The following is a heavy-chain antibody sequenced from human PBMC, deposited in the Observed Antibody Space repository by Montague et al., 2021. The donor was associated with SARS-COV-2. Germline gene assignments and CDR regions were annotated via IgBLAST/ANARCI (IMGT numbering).Heavy chain of an antibody. D-gene: IGHD3-9*01. J-gene: IGHJ6*02. Sequence: SLSLSLAASGFTFSSYALHWVRQAPGKGPEWVADISHEGSYKYYADSVKGRFTISRDNSKNTLYLDMNSLRAEDTAPYYCARDLESTGYFDPYYYHGMDVWGQGTTVTVSS. CDR2: ISHEGSYK. CDR1: GFTFSSYA. CDR3: ARDLESTGYFDPYYYHGMDV. V-gene: IGHV3-30*04.